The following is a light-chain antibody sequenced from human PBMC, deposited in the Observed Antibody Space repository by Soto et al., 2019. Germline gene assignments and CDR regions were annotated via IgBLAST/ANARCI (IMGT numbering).Light chain of an antibody. J-gene: IGLJ2*01. CDR1: SSDVGGSNY. CDR2: DVS. CDR3: CSYAGSYTFRV. V-gene: IGLV2-11*01. Sequence: QSALTQPRSVSGSPGQSVTISCTGTSSDVGGSNYVSWYQQHPGKAPKIMIYDVSKRPSGVPDRFSGSKSGNTASLTISGLQAEDEADYYCCSYAGSYTFRVFGGGTKVTVL.